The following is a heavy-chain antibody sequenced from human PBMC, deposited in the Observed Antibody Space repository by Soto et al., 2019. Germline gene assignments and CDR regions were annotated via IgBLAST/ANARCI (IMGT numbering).Heavy chain of an antibody. V-gene: IGHV3-21*01. D-gene: IGHD3-9*01. Sequence: GGSLRLSCAASGFTFSSYSMNWVRQAPGKGLEWVSSISSSSSYIYYADSVKGRFTISRDNAKNSLYLQMNSLRAEDTAVYYCARDYDILTGYSSYFDYWGQGTLVTVSS. CDR3: ARDYDILTGYSSYFDY. CDR1: GFTFSSYS. CDR2: ISSSSSYI. J-gene: IGHJ4*02.